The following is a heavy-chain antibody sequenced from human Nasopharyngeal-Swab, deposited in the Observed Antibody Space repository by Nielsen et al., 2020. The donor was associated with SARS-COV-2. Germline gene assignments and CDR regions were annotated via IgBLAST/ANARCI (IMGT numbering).Heavy chain of an antibody. Sequence: GGSLRLSCAASGFSFSTYGMHWVRQRPVKGLEWLTTIWYDGSNKYYADSVKGRFTVSRDNSKNTLFLEMDSLRAEDTAVYYCARGSSVHAFDVWGQGTEVTVSS. CDR2: IWYDGSNK. CDR1: GFSFSTYG. V-gene: IGHV3-33*01. D-gene: IGHD3-10*01. CDR3: ARGSSVHAFDV. J-gene: IGHJ3*01.